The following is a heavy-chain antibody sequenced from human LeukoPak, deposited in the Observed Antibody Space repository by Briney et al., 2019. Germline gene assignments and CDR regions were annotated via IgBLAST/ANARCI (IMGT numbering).Heavy chain of an antibody. V-gene: IGHV4-31*03. CDR2: IYYSGST. D-gene: IGHD6-13*01. J-gene: IGHJ4*02. Sequence: SQTLFLTCTVSGGSISSGGYYWSWIRQHPGKGLEWIGYIYYSGSTYYNPSLKSRVTISVDTSKNQFSLKLSSVTAADTAVYYCAREGAYRSSSADYWGQGTLVTVSS. CDR3: AREGAYRSSSADY. CDR1: GGSISSGGYY.